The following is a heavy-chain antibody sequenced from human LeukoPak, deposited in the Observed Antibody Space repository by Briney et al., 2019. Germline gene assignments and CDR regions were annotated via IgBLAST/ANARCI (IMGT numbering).Heavy chain of an antibody. D-gene: IGHD2-21*02. CDR3: ARGPYCGGDCYSD. J-gene: IGHJ4*02. CDR1: GGSISSYY. V-gene: IGHV4-59*12. CDR2: IYYSGST. Sequence: SETLSLTCTVSGGSISSYYWSWIRQPPGKGLEWIGYIYYSGSTNYNPSLKSRVTISVDTSKNQFSLKLSSVTAADTAVYYCARGPYCGGDCYSDWGQGTLVTVSS.